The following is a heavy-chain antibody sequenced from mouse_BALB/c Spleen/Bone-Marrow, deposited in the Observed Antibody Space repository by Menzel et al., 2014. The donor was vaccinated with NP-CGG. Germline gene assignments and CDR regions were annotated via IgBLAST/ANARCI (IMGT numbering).Heavy chain of an antibody. CDR2: ISSGGSYT. V-gene: IGHV5-6*01. J-gene: IGHJ2*01. D-gene: IGHD2-3*01. CDR3: AXXXYDGPXY. Sequence: EVKLVESGGDLVKPGGSLKLSCAASGFTFSSYGMSWVRQTPDKRLEWVATISSGGSYTYYPDSVKGRFTISRDNAINTLYLQMSSLKSEDTAMYYYAXXXYDGPXYWGQGTTLTVSS. CDR1: GFTFSSYG.